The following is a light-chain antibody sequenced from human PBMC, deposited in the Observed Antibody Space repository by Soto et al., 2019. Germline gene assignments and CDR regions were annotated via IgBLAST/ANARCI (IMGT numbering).Light chain of an antibody. CDR2: DIF. J-gene: IGKJ4*01. V-gene: IGKV3D-15*01. CDR3: QQYNSWPLT. Sequence: EIVMTQSPATLSASPGERATISCRASQSVGRDLAWYHQKPGKPPRIVIYDIFTRATDVTTRISGSGSGTEFTLTLSSLQSEDFAVYYCQQYNSWPLTFGGGNKVEIK. CDR1: QSVGRD.